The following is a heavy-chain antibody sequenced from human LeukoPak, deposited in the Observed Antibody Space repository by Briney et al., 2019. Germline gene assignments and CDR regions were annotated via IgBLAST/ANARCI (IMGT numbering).Heavy chain of an antibody. CDR2: IYYSGST. D-gene: IGHD3-10*01. V-gene: IGHV4-39*01. J-gene: IGHJ5*02. CDR1: GGSISSSSYY. CDR3: ARAGPWQIDP. Sequence: SETRSLTCTVSGGSISSSSYYWGWIRQPPGKGLDWIGSIYYSGSTYYNPSLKSRVTISVDTSKNQFSLKLSSVTAADTAVYYCARAGPWQIDPWGQGTLVTVSS.